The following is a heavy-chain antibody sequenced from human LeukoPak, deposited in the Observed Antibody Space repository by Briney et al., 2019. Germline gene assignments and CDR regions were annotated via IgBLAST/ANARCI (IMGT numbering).Heavy chain of an antibody. CDR1: GFTFNNYW. CDR3: AKDTLRSAEGYF. D-gene: IGHD3-22*01. CDR2: VRFDTSQI. V-gene: IGHV3-30*02. J-gene: IGHJ4*02. Sequence: SGGSLRLSCAASGFTFNNYWMSWVRQAPGKGLEWVAFVRFDTSQIYYADSVKGRFTISRDNSKSTLYLQMDSLRAEDTAVYYCAKDTLRSAEGYFWGQGILVTVSS.